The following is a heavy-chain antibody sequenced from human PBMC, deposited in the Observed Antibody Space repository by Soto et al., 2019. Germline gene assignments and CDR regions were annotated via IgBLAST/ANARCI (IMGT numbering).Heavy chain of an antibody. V-gene: IGHV1-46*01. CDR3: AGGPAEEYYGSGNDAFDI. CDR2: INPSGGST. J-gene: IGHJ3*02. CDR1: GYTFTSYG. Sequence: ASVKVSCKASGYTFTSYGISWVRQAPGQGLEWMGIINPSGGSTSYAQKFQGRVTMTRDTSTSTVYMELSSLRSEDTAVYYCAGGPAEEYYGSGNDAFDIWGQGTMVTVSS. D-gene: IGHD3-10*01.